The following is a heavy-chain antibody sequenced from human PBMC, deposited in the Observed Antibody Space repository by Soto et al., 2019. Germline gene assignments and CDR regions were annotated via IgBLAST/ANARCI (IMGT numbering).Heavy chain of an antibody. J-gene: IGHJ4*02. CDR2: ISGSGGST. D-gene: IGHD3-3*01. CDR1: GFTFSSYA. Sequence: GGSLRLSCAASGFTFSSYAMSWVRQAPGKGLEWVSAISGSGGSTYYADSVKGRFTISRDNSKNTLYLQMNSLRAEDTAVYYCAKDMTYYDFWSGYPTFDYWGQGTLVTVSS. CDR3: AKDMTYYDFWSGYPTFDY. V-gene: IGHV3-23*01.